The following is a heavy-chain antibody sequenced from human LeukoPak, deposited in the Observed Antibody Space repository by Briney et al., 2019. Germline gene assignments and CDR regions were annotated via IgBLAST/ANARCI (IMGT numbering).Heavy chain of an antibody. Sequence: SETLSLTCTVSGGSISSYYWSWIRQPPGKGLESIGYIYYSGSTNYNPSLKSRVTTSVDTSKNQFSLKLSSVTAADTAVYYCARAVEMATITSPYFDYWGQGTLVTVSS. J-gene: IGHJ4*02. V-gene: IGHV4-59*01. CDR3: ARAVEMATITSPYFDY. CDR1: GGSISSYY. CDR2: IYYSGST. D-gene: IGHD5-24*01.